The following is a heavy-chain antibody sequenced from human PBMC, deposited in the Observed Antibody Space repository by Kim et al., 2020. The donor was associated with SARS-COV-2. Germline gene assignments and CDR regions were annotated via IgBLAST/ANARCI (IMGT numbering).Heavy chain of an antibody. CDR1: GDSVSSNSAA. CDR3: AREGSQYYDYVWGSYRYTSRLDYYGMDV. V-gene: IGHV6-1*01. D-gene: IGHD3-16*02. J-gene: IGHJ6*02. CDR2: TYYRSKWYN. Sequence: SQTLSLTCAISGDSVSSNSAAWNWIRQSPSRGLEWLGRTYYRSKWYNDYAVSVKSRITINPDTSKNQFSLQLNSVTPEDTAVYYCAREGSQYYDYVWGSYRYTSRLDYYGMDVWGQGTTVTVSS.